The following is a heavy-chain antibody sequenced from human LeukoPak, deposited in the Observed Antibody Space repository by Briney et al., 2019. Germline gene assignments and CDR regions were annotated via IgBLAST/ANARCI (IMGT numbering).Heavy chain of an antibody. CDR3: VRDYNWCFDY. J-gene: IGHJ4*02. CDR2: ISGSGGST. Sequence: GGSLRLSCAASGFTFSSYAMSWVRQAPGKGLERVSAISGSGGSTYYADSVKGRFTISRDKAKNSLYLQMNSLRAEDTAVYYCVRDYNWCFDYWGQGTLVTVSS. CDR1: GFTFSSYA. V-gene: IGHV3-23*01. D-gene: IGHD1-1*01.